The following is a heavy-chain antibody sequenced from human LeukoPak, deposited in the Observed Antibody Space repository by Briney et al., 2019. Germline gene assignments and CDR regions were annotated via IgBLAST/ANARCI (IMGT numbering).Heavy chain of an antibody. CDR3: AKYPQLTYSGTSPPTHYGMDV. CDR2: IYYSGST. V-gene: IGHV4-31*03. D-gene: IGHD3-10*01. CDR1: GGSISSGSNY. J-gene: IGHJ6*02. Sequence: PSETLSLTCTVSGGSISSGSNYWSWIRQHPGKGLEWIGYIYYSGSTYYNPSLKSRVTISLDTSKNQFSLNLTSVTAADTAVYYCAKYPQLTYSGTSPPTHYGMDVWGQGTTVTVSS.